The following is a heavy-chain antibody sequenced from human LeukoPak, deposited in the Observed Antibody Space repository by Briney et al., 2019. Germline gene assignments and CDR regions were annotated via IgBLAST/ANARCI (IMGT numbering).Heavy chain of an antibody. V-gene: IGHV4-59*08. J-gene: IGHJ4*02. D-gene: IGHD3-16*02. CDR1: GGSISSYY. Sequence: PSETLSLICTVSGGSISSYYWNWIRQPPGKGLEWIGYIYYSGSTNYNPSLKSRVTISVDTSKNQFSLKLSSVTAADTAVYYCARRAMITFGGVIVSFRDYWGQGTLVTVSS. CDR2: IYYSGST. CDR3: ARRAMITFGGVIVSFRDY.